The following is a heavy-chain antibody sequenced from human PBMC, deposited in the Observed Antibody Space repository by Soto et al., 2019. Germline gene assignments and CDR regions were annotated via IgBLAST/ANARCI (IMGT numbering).Heavy chain of an antibody. CDR2: SRSKANSYTT. CDR1: GFTFSDHQ. D-gene: IGHD1-26*01. J-gene: IGHJ5*02. CDR3: ARVVGAPNWFDP. Sequence: GSLRLSCAASGFTFSDHQMDWVRQAPGKGLEWVGRSRSKANSYTTEYAASVKGRFTISRDDSKNSLYLQMNSLKIEDTAVYYCARVVGAPNWFDPWGQGTQV. V-gene: IGHV3-72*01.